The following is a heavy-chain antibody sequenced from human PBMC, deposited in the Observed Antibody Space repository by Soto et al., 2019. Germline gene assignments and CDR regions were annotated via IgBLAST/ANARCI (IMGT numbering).Heavy chain of an antibody. Sequence: SETLSLTCTVSGGSISSYYWSWIRQPPGKGLEWIGYIYYSGSTNYNPSLKSRVTISVDTSKNQFSLKLSSVTAADTAVYYCATLVAGTPLTEYFQHWGQGTLVTVSS. V-gene: IGHV4-59*08. D-gene: IGHD6-19*01. CDR3: ATLVAGTPLTEYFQH. CDR1: GGSISSYY. CDR2: IYYSGST. J-gene: IGHJ1*01.